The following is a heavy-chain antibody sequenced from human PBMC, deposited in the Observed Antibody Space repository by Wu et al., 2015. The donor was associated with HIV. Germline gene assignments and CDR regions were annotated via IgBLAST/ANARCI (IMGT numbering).Heavy chain of an antibody. V-gene: IGHV1-18*01. CDR1: GYTFTSYG. J-gene: IGHJ6*03. Sequence: QVQLVQSGAEVKKPGASVKVSCKASGYTFTSYGISWVRQAPGQGLEWMGWISAYNGNTNYAQKLQGRVTMTTDTSTSTAYMELRSLRSDDTAVYYCARGRTLDCSSTSCYDYYYYYYMDVWGKGTTVTVSS. D-gene: IGHD2-2*01. CDR2: ISAYNGNT. CDR3: ARGRTLDCSSTSCYDYYYYYYMDV.